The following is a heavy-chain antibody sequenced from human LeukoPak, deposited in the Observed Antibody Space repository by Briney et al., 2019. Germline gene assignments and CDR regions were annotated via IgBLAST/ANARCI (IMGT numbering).Heavy chain of an antibody. V-gene: IGHV4-34*01. D-gene: IGHD6-25*01. CDR1: GGSFSGYY. J-gene: IGHJ4*02. CDR3: ARLYSTGPFDY. Sequence: KPSETLSLTCAVYGGSFSGYYWSWIRQPPGKGLEWIGEINHSRSTNYNPSLKSRLTISVDTSKNQFSLKLSSVTAADTAVYYCARLYSTGPFDYWGQGTLVTVSS. CDR2: INHSRST.